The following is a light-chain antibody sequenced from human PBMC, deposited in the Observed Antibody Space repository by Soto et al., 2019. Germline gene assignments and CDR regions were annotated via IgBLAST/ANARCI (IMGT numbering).Light chain of an antibody. Sequence: DIVLTQAPDNLSLSPGESATLSCRVSQYTNGRYVAWYQQRHGLPPRLLVYGASKRAPGIPDRFRGSGSGSEFTLTISGVEPDDFAVYFCQHFGSSPPVTFGQGTRLDIK. CDR2: GAS. CDR1: QYTNGRY. V-gene: IGKV3-20*01. CDR3: QHFGSSPPVT. J-gene: IGKJ5*01.